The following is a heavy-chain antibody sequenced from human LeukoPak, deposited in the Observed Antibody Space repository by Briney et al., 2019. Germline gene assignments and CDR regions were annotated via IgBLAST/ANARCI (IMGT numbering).Heavy chain of an antibody. V-gene: IGHV3-21*01. CDR2: ISSSSSYI. D-gene: IGHD2-15*01. J-gene: IGHJ4*02. Sequence: GGSLRLSCAASGFTFSSYSMNWVRQAPGKGLEWVSSISSSSSYIYYADSVKGRFTISRDNAKNSLYLQMNSLRAEDTAVYYCAREGRVVAAIDYWGQGTLVTVSS. CDR1: GFTFSSYS. CDR3: AREGRVVAAIDY.